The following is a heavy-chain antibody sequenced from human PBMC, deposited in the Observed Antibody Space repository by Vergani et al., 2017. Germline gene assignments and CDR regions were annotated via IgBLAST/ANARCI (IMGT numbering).Heavy chain of an antibody. J-gene: IGHJ4*02. V-gene: IGHV4-31*03. CDR1: GGSISSGGYY. D-gene: IGHD4-17*01. CDR2: IYYSGST. Sequence: QLQLQESGPGLVKPSETLSLTCTVSGGSISSGGYYWSWIRQHPGKGLEWIGYIYYSGSTYYNPSLKSRVTISVDTSKNQFSRKLSYVTAADTAVYYCASSVATVTTVAYWGQGTLVTVSS. CDR3: ASSVATVTTVAY.